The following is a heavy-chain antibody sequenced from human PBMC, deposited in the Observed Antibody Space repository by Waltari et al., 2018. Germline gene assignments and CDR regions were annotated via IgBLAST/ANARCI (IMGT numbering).Heavy chain of an antibody. CDR1: GGSFSGYY. J-gene: IGHJ6*03. CDR3: ARGAPAYYDFWSGYPPGYYYYMDV. Sequence: QVQLQQWGAGLLKPSETLSLTCAVYGGSFSGYYWSWIRQPPGKGLEWLGEINHIGITNYNPSLKSRVTISVDTSKNQFSLKLSSVTAADTAVYYCARGAPAYYDFWSGYPPGYYYYMDVWGKGTTVTISS. CDR2: INHIGIT. V-gene: IGHV4-34*01. D-gene: IGHD3-3*01.